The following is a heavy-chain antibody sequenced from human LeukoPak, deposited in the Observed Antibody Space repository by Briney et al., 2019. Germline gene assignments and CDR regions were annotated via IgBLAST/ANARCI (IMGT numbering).Heavy chain of an antibody. Sequence: GASVKVSCKASGYTFTSYTMHWVRQAPGQRLEWMGWINAGNGNTKYSQKFQGRVTITRDTSASTAYMELSSLRSEDTAVYYCARHPYSSGWGDYWGQGTLVTVSS. V-gene: IGHV1-3*01. CDR2: INAGNGNT. CDR3: ARHPYSSGWGDY. J-gene: IGHJ4*02. D-gene: IGHD6-19*01. CDR1: GYTFTSYT.